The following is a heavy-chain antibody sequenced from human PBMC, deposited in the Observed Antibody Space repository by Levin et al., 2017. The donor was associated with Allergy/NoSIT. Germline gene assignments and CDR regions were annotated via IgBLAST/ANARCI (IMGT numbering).Heavy chain of an antibody. D-gene: IGHD3-3*01. CDR2: MNPNSGNT. CDR3: ARGITIFGVVMTNWFDP. J-gene: IGHJ5*02. CDR1: GYTFTSYD. V-gene: IGHV1-8*01. Sequence: ASVKVSCKASGYTFTSYDINWVRQATGQGLEWMGWMNPNSGNTGYAQKFQGRVTMTRNTSISTAYMELSSLRSEDTAVYYCARGITIFGVVMTNWFDPWGQGTLVTVSS.